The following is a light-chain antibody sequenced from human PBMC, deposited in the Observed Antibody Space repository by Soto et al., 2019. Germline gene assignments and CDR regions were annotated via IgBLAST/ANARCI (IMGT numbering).Light chain of an antibody. J-gene: IGKJ5*01. CDR2: GAS. V-gene: IGKV3-15*01. CDR3: QQYNKWPLT. CDR1: QSVTSD. Sequence: EIVMTQSPATLSVSPGERATLSCRASQSVTSDLAWYQQRPGQAPRLLIHGASARATGIPTRFSGSGSGTGFTLTISSLQSEDFGVYYCQQYNKWPLTFGQGTRLEIK.